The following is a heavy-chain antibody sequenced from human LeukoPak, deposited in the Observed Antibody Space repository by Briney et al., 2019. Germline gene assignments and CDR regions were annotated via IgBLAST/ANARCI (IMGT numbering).Heavy chain of an antibody. CDR1: GFTVNNKY. CDR3: ARDYYDSSGYYSTYYFDY. J-gene: IGHJ4*02. D-gene: IGHD3-22*01. CDR2: IKQGGSEK. V-gene: IGHV3-7*01. Sequence: GGSLRLSCAASGFTVNNKYMTWVRQAPGKGLEWVANIKQGGSEKYYVDSVKGRFTISRDNAKNSLHLQMNSLRAEDTAVYYCARDYYDSSGYYSTYYFDYWGQGTLVTVSS.